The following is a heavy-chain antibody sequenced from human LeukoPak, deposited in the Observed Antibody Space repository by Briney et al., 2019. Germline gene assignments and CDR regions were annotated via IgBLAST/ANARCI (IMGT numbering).Heavy chain of an antibody. D-gene: IGHD6-13*01. CDR3: ASGAIGAAGRDDDY. CDR1: GFIFSNYE. CDR2: ISSSGTII. J-gene: IGHJ4*02. Sequence: GGSLRLSCVASGFIFSNYEMNWVRQAPGKGLEWVSYISSSGTIIYYADSVRGRFTISRDNAKNSLYLQLNSLRAEDTAVYYCASGAIGAAGRDDDYWGQGTLVTASS. V-gene: IGHV3-48*03.